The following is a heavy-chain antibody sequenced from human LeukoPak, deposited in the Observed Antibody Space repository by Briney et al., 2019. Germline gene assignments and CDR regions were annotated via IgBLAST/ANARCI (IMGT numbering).Heavy chain of an antibody. Sequence: PGGSLRLSFAASGFTFSSYAMHWVRQAPGKGLEWVAVISYDGSNKYYADSVKGRFTISRDNSKNTLYLQMNSLKTEDTAVYYCAREFGHNRWYFDYWGQGALVTVSS. V-gene: IGHV3-30-3*01. CDR3: AREFGHNRWYFDY. J-gene: IGHJ4*02. D-gene: IGHD5-24*01. CDR2: ISYDGSNK. CDR1: GFTFSSYA.